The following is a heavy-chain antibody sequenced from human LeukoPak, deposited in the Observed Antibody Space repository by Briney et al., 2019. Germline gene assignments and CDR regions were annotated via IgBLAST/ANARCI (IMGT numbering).Heavy chain of an antibody. D-gene: IGHD3-10*02. CDR1: GFTFISYW. V-gene: IGHV3-48*04. J-gene: IGHJ6*04. CDR2: ISSSGSTI. CDR3: AELGITMIGGV. Sequence: PGGPLRLSCAASGFTFISYWMSWVRQAPGKGLEWVSYISSSGSTIYYADSVKGRFTISRDNAKNSLYLQMNSLRAEDTAVYYCAELGITMIGGVWGKGTTVTISS.